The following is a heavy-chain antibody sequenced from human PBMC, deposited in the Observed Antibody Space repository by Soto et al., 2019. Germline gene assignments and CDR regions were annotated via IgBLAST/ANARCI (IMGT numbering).Heavy chain of an antibody. CDR2: GSGGST. CDR1: GFTFSSYA. V-gene: IGHV3-23*01. Sequence: EVQLLESGGGLVQPGGSLRLSCAASGFTFSSYAMSWVRQAPGKGLEWVSSGSGGSTYYADSVKGRFTISRDNSKNTLYLQMNSLRAEDTAVYYCAKPLDDYGEQGTLVTVSS. CDR3: AKPLDDY. J-gene: IGHJ4*02.